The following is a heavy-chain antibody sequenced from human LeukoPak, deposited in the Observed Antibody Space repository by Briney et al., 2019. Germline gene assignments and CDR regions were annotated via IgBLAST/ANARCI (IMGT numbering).Heavy chain of an antibody. V-gene: IGHV4-38-2*02. CDR2: IYHSGST. J-gene: IGHJ4*02. CDR1: GYSISSGYY. Sequence: SETLSLTCTVSGYSISSGYYWGWIRQPPGKGLEWIGSIYHSGSTYYNPSLKSRVTISVDTSKNQFSLKLSSVTAADTAVYYCGRAGGTNWGSLWSLFDYWGQGTLVTVSS. CDR3: GRAGGTNWGSLWSLFDY. D-gene: IGHD7-27*01.